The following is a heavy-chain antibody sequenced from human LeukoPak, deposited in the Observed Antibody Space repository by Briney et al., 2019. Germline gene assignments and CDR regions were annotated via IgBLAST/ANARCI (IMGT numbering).Heavy chain of an antibody. CDR3: VRGLYSSGWSY. J-gene: IGHJ4*02. CDR2: INPNSGGT. D-gene: IGHD6-19*01. Sequence: GASVKVSCKASGYTFTGYYTHWVRQAPGQGLEWMGWINPNSGGTNYAQKFQGRVTMTRDTSASTVYMELSSLRSEDTAVYYCVRGLYSSGWSYWGQGTLVTVSS. CDR1: GYTFTGYY. V-gene: IGHV1-2*02.